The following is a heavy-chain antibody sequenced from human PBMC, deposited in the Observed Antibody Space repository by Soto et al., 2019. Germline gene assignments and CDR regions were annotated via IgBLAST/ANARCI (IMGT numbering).Heavy chain of an antibody. CDR1: GYTFTSFY. Sequence: ASVKVSCKASGYTFTSFYIHWVRQAPGQGLEWMGIINPSGGSTSYAQRFQGRVTMTRDTSTSIVYMELSSLRSEDTAMYFCARVHSSSPRFDYWGQGTLVTVSS. CDR2: INPSGGST. CDR3: ARVHSSSPRFDY. D-gene: IGHD6-6*01. J-gene: IGHJ4*02. V-gene: IGHV1-46*01.